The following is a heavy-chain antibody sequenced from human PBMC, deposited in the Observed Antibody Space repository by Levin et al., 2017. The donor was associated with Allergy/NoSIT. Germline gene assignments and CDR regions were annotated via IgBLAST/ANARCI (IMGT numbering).Heavy chain of an antibody. V-gene: IGHV3-23*01. CDR2: ISGSGGST. Sequence: GGSLRLSCAATGFTFSSYAMSWVRQAPGKGLEWVSAISGSGGSTYYADSVKGRFTISRDNSKNTLYLQMNSLRAEDTAVYYCAILGAVYYDSSGYPPAYDYWGQGTLVTVSS. D-gene: IGHD3-22*01. J-gene: IGHJ4*02. CDR3: AILGAVYYDSSGYPPAYDY. CDR1: GFTFSSYA.